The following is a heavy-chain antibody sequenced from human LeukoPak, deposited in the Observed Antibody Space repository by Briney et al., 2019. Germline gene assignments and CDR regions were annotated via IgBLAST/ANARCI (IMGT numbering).Heavy chain of an antibody. CDR1: GFTFSSYS. V-gene: IGHV3-21*01. D-gene: IGHD3-3*01. CDR2: ISSRSSYI. Sequence: GGSLRLSCAASGFTFSSYSMNWVRRAPGKGLEWVSSISSRSSYIYYADSVKGRFTISRDNAKNSLYLQMNSLRAEDTAVYYCAIKYYDFWSGYYDWGQGTLVTVSS. J-gene: IGHJ4*02. CDR3: AIKYYDFWSGYYD.